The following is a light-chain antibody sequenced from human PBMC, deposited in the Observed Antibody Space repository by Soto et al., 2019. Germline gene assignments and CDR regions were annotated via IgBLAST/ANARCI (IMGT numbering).Light chain of an antibody. CDR3: CSYAGNYTYV. V-gene: IGLV2-11*01. CDR2: DVT. Sequence: SALTRPRSVSVSPGQSVTSSCTGTSSDVGGYNYVSWYQQNPGKAPKLMIHDVTKRPSGVPDRFSGSKSGNTASLTISGLQAEDEADYYCCSYAGNYTYVFGTGTKVTVL. CDR1: SSDVGGYNY. J-gene: IGLJ1*01.